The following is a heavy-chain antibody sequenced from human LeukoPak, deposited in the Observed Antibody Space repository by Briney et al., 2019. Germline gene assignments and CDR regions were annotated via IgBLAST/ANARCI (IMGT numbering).Heavy chain of an antibody. CDR3: ARGPKSRITMIVGAFDI. CDR2: ISYDGSNK. D-gene: IGHD3-22*01. V-gene: IGHV3-30-3*01. Sequence: GGSLRLSCAASGFTFSNYAMSWVRQAPGKGLEWVAVISYDGSNKYYADSVKGRFTISRDNSKNTLYLQMNSLRAEDTAVYYCARGPKSRITMIVGAFDIWGQGTMVTVSP. CDR1: GFTFSNYA. J-gene: IGHJ3*02.